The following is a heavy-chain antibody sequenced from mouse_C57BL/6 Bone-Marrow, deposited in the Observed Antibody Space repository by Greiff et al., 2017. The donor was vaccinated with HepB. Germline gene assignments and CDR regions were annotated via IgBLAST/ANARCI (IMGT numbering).Heavy chain of an antibody. Sequence: EVMLVESGGGLVKPGGSLKLSCAASGFTFSSYAMSWVRQTPEKRLEWVATISDGGSYTYYPDNVKGRFTISRDNAKNNLYLQMSHLKSEDTAMYYCARDGVYYGSPDYWGQGTSVTVSS. CDR3: ARDGVYYGSPDY. CDR1: GFTFSSYA. D-gene: IGHD1-1*01. V-gene: IGHV5-4*01. J-gene: IGHJ4*01. CDR2: ISDGGSYT.